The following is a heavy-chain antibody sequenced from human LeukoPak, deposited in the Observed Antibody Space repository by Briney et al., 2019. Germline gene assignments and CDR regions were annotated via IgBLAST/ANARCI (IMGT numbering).Heavy chain of an antibody. CDR1: GFAFNRYG. V-gene: IGHV3-30*18. Sequence: RPGGPLRLSCAASGFAFNRYGMHWVRQAPGKGLEWVALISYDGSNKYYADSVKGQFTISRDNSKNTLFLQMNSLRAEDTAVYYCAKDGYCTDGSCYPNFFDSWGQGTLVTVSS. J-gene: IGHJ4*02. CDR2: ISYDGSNK. D-gene: IGHD2-15*01. CDR3: AKDGYCTDGSCYPNFFDS.